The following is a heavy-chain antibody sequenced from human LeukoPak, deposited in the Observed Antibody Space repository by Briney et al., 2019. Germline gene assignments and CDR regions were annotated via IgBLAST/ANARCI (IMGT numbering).Heavy chain of an antibody. J-gene: IGHJ4*02. CDR3: ARDILMVGATHYFDY. D-gene: IGHD1-26*01. Sequence: SETLSLTCTVSGGSINSYYWSWIRQPPGKGLEWIGCIHHGVSPTYNPSLKSRVTMSVDTSKNQSSLKVNSVTAADTAVYYCARDILMVGATHYFDYWGQGTLVTVSS. V-gene: IGHV4-59*01. CDR1: GGSINSYY. CDR2: IHHGVSP.